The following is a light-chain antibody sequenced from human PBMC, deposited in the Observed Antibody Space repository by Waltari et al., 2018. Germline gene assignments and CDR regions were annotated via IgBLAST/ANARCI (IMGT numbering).Light chain of an antibody. CDR2: LNSDGSH. CDR3: QTWGTGFQV. J-gene: IGLJ1*01. V-gene: IGLV4-69*01. CDR1: SGHNSYA. Sequence: QLVLTQSPSASASLGASVKPTCTLSSGHNSYAIAWHQQQPEKGPRYLMKLNSDGSHKKGDGIPDRFSGSSSGTERFLTISSLQSEDEGDYYCQTWGTGFQVFGTGTKVTVL.